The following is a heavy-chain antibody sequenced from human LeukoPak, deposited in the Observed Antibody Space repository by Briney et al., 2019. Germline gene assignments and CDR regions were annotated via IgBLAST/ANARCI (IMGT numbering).Heavy chain of an antibody. Sequence: ASVKVSCKASGYTFTGYYMHWVRQAPGQGLEWMGWINPNSGGTNYAQKFQGRVTMTRDTSISTAYMELSRLRSDDTAVYYCARAFGYSSSSRAPYYYYGMDVWGQGTTVTVSS. CDR1: GYTFTGYY. V-gene: IGHV1-2*02. CDR2: INPNSGGT. J-gene: IGHJ6*02. D-gene: IGHD6-6*01. CDR3: ARAFGYSSSSRAPYYYYGMDV.